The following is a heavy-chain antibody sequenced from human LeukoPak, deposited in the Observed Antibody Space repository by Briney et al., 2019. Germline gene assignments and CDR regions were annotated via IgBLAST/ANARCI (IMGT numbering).Heavy chain of an antibody. D-gene: IGHD5-12*01. Sequence: GGPLRLSCAASGFTFSRHWMSWVRQAPQKGLEWVANIKQDGSERYYVDSVRGRFTISRDNAENSLYLQMDSLRADDTAVYFCARVGSGYDIPHFDYWGQGSLLTVSS. CDR2: IKQDGSER. J-gene: IGHJ4*02. CDR1: GFTFSRHW. V-gene: IGHV3-7*01. CDR3: ARVGSGYDIPHFDY.